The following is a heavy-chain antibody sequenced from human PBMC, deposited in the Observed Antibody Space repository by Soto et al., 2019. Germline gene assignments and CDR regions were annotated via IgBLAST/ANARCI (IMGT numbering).Heavy chain of an antibody. CDR3: ARENWSMDYDFWSGYYYGMDV. J-gene: IGHJ6*02. V-gene: IGHV1-69*13. CDR1: GGTFSSYT. D-gene: IGHD3-3*01. CDR2: IIPIFGTA. Sequence: SVKVSCKASGGTFSSYTISWVRQAPGQGLEWMGGIIPIFGTANYAQKFQGRVTITADESTSTAYMELSSLRSEDTAVYYCARENWSMDYDFWSGYYYGMDVWGQGTAVTVSS.